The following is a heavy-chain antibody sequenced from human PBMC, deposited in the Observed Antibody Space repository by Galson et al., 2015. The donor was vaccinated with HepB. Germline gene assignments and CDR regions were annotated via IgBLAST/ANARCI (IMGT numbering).Heavy chain of an antibody. D-gene: IGHD6-25*01. CDR1: GKTVGAFS. CDR2: YDPEDAKI. Sequence: SVKVSCKVSGKTVGAFSMQWVRQAPGIGLEWIGGYDPEDAKITYAQKFQGRVTMTEDSSTNTVYMELSSLTSGDTALYSCAIETAAIAVTGTSYYHYYGMDVWGQGTMVIVSS. J-gene: IGHJ6*02. CDR3: AIETAAIAVTGTSYYHYYGMDV. V-gene: IGHV1-24*01.